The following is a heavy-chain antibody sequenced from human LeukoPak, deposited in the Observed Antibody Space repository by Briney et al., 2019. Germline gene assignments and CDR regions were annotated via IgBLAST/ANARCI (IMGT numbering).Heavy chain of an antibody. CDR1: GGSISSGDYY. D-gene: IGHD3-10*01. CDR2: IYYSGST. Sequence: PSQTLSLTCTVSGGSISSGDYYWSWIRQPPGKGREWIGYIYYSGSTYYHPSLKRRVTISVDTSKNQFSLKLSSVPAADTAVYYCASGSGLWCGELYYYYGMDVWGKGTTVTVSS. CDR3: ASGSGLWCGELYYYYGMDV. V-gene: IGHV4-30-4*01. J-gene: IGHJ6*04.